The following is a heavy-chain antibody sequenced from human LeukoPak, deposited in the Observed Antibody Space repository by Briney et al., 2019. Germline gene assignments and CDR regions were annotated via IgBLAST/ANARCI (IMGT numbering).Heavy chain of an antibody. D-gene: IGHD3-3*01. CDR2: ISWDGGST. CDR3: AKDGYDFWSGYPPHYYMDV. CDR1: GFTFDDYT. V-gene: IGHV3-43*01. J-gene: IGHJ6*03. Sequence: PGGSLRLSCAASGFTFDDYTMHWVRQAPGKGLEWVSLISWDGGSTYYADSVKGRSTIPRDNSKNSLYLQMNSLRTEDTALYYCAKDGYDFWSGYPPHYYMDVWGKGTTVTVSS.